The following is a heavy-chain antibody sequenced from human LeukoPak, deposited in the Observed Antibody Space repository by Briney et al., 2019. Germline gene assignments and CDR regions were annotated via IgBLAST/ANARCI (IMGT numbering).Heavy chain of an antibody. D-gene: IGHD5-12*01. V-gene: IGHV3-30-3*01. CDR2: ISYDGSNK. CDR3: ARSGLDYLIDY. Sequence: GRSLRLSCVASGFTFSSYAMHWVRQAPGKGPEWVAVISYDGSNKYYADSVKGRFTISRDNSKNTLYLQMNSLRAEDTAVYYCARSGLDYLIDYWGQGTLVTVSS. J-gene: IGHJ4*02. CDR1: GFTFSSYA.